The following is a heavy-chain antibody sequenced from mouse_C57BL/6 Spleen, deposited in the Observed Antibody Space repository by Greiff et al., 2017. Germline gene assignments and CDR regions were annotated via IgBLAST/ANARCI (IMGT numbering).Heavy chain of an antibody. V-gene: IGHV1-76*01. J-gene: IGHJ1*03. CDR3: ARSLLYGSSYWYFDV. CDR2: IYPGSGNT. CDR1: GYTFTDYY. D-gene: IGHD1-1*01. Sequence: QVQLQQSGAELVRPGASVKLSCKASGYTFTDYYINWVKQRPGQGLEWIARIYPGSGNTYYNEKFKGKATLTAEKSSSTAYMQLSRLTSEDSAVYCCARSLLYGSSYWYFDVWGTGTTVTVSA.